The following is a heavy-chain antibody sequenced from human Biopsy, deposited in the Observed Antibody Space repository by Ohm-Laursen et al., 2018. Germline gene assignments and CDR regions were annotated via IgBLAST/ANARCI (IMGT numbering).Heavy chain of an antibody. Sequence: GTLSLTCPVSGGSISSFYWTWIQQPPGKGPEWIGDISDSGSTNYKPSLKSRVIISVDTSKNQFSLNLSSVTAADTAVYYCARRGSGGRSFDHWGQGTLVTVSS. V-gene: IGHV4-59*08. CDR1: GGSISSFY. J-gene: IGHJ4*02. CDR2: ISDSGST. D-gene: IGHD2-15*01. CDR3: ARRGSGGRSFDH.